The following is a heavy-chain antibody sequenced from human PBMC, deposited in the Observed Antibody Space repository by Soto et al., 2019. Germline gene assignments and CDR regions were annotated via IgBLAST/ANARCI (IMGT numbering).Heavy chain of an antibody. CDR2: ISSSSSYI. CDR3: ARENVVVVAATRGAFDI. Sequence: EVQLVESGGGLVKPGGSLRLSCAASGFTFSSYSMNWVRQAPGKGLEWVSSISSSSSYIYYADSVKGRFTISRDNAKNSLYLQMNSLRAEDTAVSYCARENVVVVAATRGAFDIWGQGTMVTVSS. CDR1: GFTFSSYS. V-gene: IGHV3-21*01. D-gene: IGHD2-15*01. J-gene: IGHJ3*02.